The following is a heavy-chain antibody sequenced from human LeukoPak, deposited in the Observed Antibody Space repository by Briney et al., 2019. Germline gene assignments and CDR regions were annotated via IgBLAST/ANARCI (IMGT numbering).Heavy chain of an antibody. V-gene: IGHV3-30*02. CDR1: GFTFSSYG. CDR2: IRYDGSNK. J-gene: IGHJ5*02. D-gene: IGHD6-6*01. CDR3: AKDRGIAARVFDP. Sequence: GGSLRLSCAASGFTFSSYGMHWVRQAPGKGLEWVAFIRYDGSNKYYADSVKSRFTISRDNSKNTLYLQMNSLRAEDTAVYYCAKDRGIAARVFDPWGQGTLVTVSS.